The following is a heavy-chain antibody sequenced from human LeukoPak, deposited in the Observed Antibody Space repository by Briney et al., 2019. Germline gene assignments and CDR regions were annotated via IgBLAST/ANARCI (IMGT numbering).Heavy chain of an antibody. CDR3: SKKGQADNDGKPD. V-gene: IGHV3-23*01. J-gene: IGHJ4*02. D-gene: IGHD1-1*01. CDR1: GFTFGTYD. Sequence: GGSLRLSCAASGFTFGTYDMYWIRQAPGKGLECVSSISRGGAYTYYADSVEGRFTISRDDSRNTLYLQMNSLRAEDTAVYYCSKKGQADNDGKPDWGQGTLVTVSS. CDR2: ISRGGAYT.